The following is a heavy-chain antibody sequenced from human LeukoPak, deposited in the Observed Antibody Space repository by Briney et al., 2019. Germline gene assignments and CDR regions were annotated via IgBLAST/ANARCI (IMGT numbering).Heavy chain of an antibody. CDR2: IYYSGST. J-gene: IGHJ4*02. Sequence: PSEPLSLTCSISGVPISNYFWSWIRQPPGRGLEWMGYIYYSGSTNYNPSLKSRVTISVDTTKKQFFLKLSSVTAADAAVYYCARTTGAFDPRDYWGQGTLIIVSS. D-gene: IGHD1-1*01. CDR3: ARTTGAFDPRDY. V-gene: IGHV4-59*01. CDR1: GVPISNYF.